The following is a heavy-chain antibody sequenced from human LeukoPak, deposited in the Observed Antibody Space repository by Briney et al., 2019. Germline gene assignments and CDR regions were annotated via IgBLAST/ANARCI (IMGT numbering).Heavy chain of an antibody. Sequence: SVKVSCKASGGTFNNYAISWVRQAPGQGLEWMGRIVPILGIANYAQEFQGRLIITADKATSSAYMELSSLRSEDTAVYYCARDQGDNSYGYYAIWHAFDVWGQGTMVTVSS. CDR3: ARDQGDNSYGYYAIWHAFDV. J-gene: IGHJ3*01. CDR2: IVPILGIA. CDR1: GGTFNNYA. V-gene: IGHV1-69*04. D-gene: IGHD5-18*01.